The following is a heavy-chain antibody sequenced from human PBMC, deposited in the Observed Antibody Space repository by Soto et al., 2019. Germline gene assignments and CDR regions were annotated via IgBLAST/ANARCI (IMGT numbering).Heavy chain of an antibody. CDR3: ARSPSRMAAETQLDP. D-gene: IGHD6-6*01. V-gene: IGHV1-3*01. J-gene: IGHJ5*02. CDR2: INGGAGDT. CDR1: GYTLTSYA. Sequence: QVQLVQSGAEVRKPGASVKISCKASGYTLTSYAIHWLRQAPGQRLEWMGWINGGAGDTRYSVNFQGRVTFTRDTAATTAFMDLSSLSSADTAIYYCARSPSRMAAETQLDPWGQGTLVTVSS.